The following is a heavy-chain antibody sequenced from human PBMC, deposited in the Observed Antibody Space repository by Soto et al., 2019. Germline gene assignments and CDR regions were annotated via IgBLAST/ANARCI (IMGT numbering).Heavy chain of an antibody. D-gene: IGHD6-13*01. CDR1: GFTFSSYA. CDR2: ISYDGSNK. CDR3: ARVRKIIAAAAPFDY. Sequence: GGSLRLSCAASGFTFSSYAMHWVRQAPGKGLEWVAVISYDGSNKYYEDSVKGRFTISRDNSKNTLYLQMNSRRAEDTAVYYCARVRKIIAAAAPFDYWGQGTLVTVSS. V-gene: IGHV3-30-3*01. J-gene: IGHJ4*02.